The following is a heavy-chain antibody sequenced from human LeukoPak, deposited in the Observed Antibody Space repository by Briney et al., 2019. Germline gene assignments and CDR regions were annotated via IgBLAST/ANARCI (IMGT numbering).Heavy chain of an antibody. CDR1: GYTFTGYY. V-gene: IGHV1-2*06. J-gene: IGHJ4*02. D-gene: IGHD6-19*01. CDR3: ARARSGHTWHFDY. Sequence: ASVKVSCKASGYTFTGYYMHWVRQAPGQGLEWMGRINPNSGGTNYAQKFQGRVTMTRDTSISTAYMELSRLRSDDTAVYYRARARSGHTWHFDYWGQGTLVTVSS. CDR2: INPNSGGT.